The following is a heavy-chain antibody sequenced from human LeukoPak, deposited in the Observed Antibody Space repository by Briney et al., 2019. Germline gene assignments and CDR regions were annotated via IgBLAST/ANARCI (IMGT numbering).Heavy chain of an antibody. CDR3: ASDLTMIGAFDI. CDR1: VGSISSGDYY. Sequence: SETLSLTCTLSVGSISSGDYYWRWIRQPPGKGLEWIGYIFYSGSTYYNPSLESRVTISVDTSKNQFSLKLSSVTAADTAVYYCASDLTMIGAFDIWGQGTMVTVSS. D-gene: IGHD3-10*02. CDR2: IFYSGST. J-gene: IGHJ3*02. V-gene: IGHV4-30-4*01.